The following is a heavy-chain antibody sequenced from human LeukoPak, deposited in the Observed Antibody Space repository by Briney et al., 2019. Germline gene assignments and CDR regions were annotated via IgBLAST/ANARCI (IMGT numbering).Heavy chain of an antibody. CDR1: GFTFSSYW. CDR3: ARISSWYVGYCFDY. D-gene: IGHD6-13*01. Sequence: GGSLRLSCAASGFTFSSYWMHWVRQAPGKGLVWVSRINSDGSSTSYADSVKGRFTISRDNAKNTLYLQMNSLRAEDTAVYYCARISSWYVGYCFDYWGQGTLVTVSS. CDR2: INSDGSST. V-gene: IGHV3-74*01. J-gene: IGHJ4*02.